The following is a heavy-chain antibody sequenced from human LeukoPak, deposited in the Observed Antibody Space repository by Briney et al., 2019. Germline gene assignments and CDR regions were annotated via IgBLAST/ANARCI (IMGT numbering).Heavy chain of an antibody. CDR3: ARGYYGSGSYYNYFDY. V-gene: IGHV4-30-2*01. J-gene: IGHJ4*02. CDR2: IYHSGST. Sequence: SETLSLTCAVSGGSISSGGYSWSWIRQPPGKGLEWIGYIYHSGSTYYNPSLKSRVTISVDRSKNQFSLKLSSVTAADTAVYYCARGYYGSGSYYNYFDYWGQGTLVTVSS. D-gene: IGHD3-10*01. CDR1: GGSISSGGYS.